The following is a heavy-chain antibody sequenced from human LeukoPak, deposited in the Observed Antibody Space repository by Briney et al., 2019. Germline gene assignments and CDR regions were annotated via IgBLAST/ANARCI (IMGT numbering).Heavy chain of an antibody. CDR3: ARQYYYDSSGYPPDY. CDR1: GYSFTNYW. V-gene: IGHV5-51*01. CDR2: IYPGDSDT. Sequence: GEPLKISCNGSGYSFTNYWIGWVRQMPGKGLEWMGIIYPGDSDTRYSPSFRGQVTISADKSISTAYLQWSSLKASDTAMYYCARQYYYDSSGYPPDYWGQGTLVTVSS. J-gene: IGHJ4*02. D-gene: IGHD3-22*01.